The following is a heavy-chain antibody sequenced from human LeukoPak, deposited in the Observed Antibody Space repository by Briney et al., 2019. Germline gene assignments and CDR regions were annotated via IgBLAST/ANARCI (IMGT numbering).Heavy chain of an antibody. J-gene: IGHJ4*02. D-gene: IGHD3-10*01. CDR2: IRSKANSYAT. V-gene: IGHV3-73*01. CDR1: GFTFSGSA. CDR3: TRLAPSGSTEDY. Sequence: GGSPKLSCAASGFTFSGSAMHWVRQASGKGLEWVGRIRSKANSYATAYAASVKGRFTISRDDSKNTAYLQMNSLKTEDTAVYYCTRLAPSGSTEDYWGQGTLVTVSS.